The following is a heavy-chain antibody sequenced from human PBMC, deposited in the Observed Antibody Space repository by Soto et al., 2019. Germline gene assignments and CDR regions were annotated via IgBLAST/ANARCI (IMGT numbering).Heavy chain of an antibody. CDR2: INPSGGST. J-gene: IGHJ4*02. CDR1: GYTFTSYY. CDR3: ARDTYCSSTSCLPGVDY. D-gene: IGHD2-2*01. V-gene: IGHV1-46*03. Sequence: QVQLVQSGAEVKKPGASVKVSCKASGYTFTSYYMHWVRQAPGQGLEWMGIINPSGGSTSYPQKFPGRVTMTRDTSTSTVYMELSSLRSEDTAVYYSARDTYCSSTSCLPGVDYWGQGTLVTVSS.